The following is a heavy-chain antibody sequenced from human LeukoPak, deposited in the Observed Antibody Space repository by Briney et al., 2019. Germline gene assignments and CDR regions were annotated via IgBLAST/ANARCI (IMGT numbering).Heavy chain of an antibody. CDR1: GFTFSSYA. Sequence: GGSLRLSCAASGFTFSSYAMSWVRQAPGKGLEWVSAISGSGGSTYYADSVKGRFTISGDNSKNTLYLQMNSLRAEDTAVYYCAKGTSGYSYGEEFDYWGQGTLVTVSS. J-gene: IGHJ4*02. CDR3: AKGTSGYSYGEEFDY. D-gene: IGHD5-18*01. V-gene: IGHV3-23*01. CDR2: ISGSGGST.